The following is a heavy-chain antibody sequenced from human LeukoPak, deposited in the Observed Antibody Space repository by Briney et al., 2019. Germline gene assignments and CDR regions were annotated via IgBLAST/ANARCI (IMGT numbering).Heavy chain of an antibody. CDR1: GASFSGYY. V-gene: IGHV4-34*01. D-gene: IGHD3-10*01. J-gene: IGHJ5*02. CDR2: INHSGST. Sequence: MPSETLSLTCAVYGASFSGYYWSWIRQPPRKGLEWIGEINHSGSTNYNPSLKSRDTISVDTTKNQFSLKLSSVTAADTAVYYCARATYYYGSGSYRRKNWFDPWGQGTLVTVSS. CDR3: ARATYYYGSGSYRRKNWFDP.